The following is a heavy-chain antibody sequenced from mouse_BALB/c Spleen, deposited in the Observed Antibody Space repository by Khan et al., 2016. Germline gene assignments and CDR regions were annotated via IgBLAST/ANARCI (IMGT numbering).Heavy chain of an antibody. Sequence: EVQLQESGPGLVKPSQSLSLTCTVTGYSITSDYAWNWIRQFPGNKLEWMGYISYSGSTSYNPSLKSRISITRDTSKNQFFLQLNSVTTEDTATXYCARFSYRYDRSLYYAMDYWGQGTSVTVSS. CDR1: GYSITSDYA. D-gene: IGHD2-14*01. CDR2: ISYSGST. V-gene: IGHV3-2*02. J-gene: IGHJ4*01. CDR3: ARFSYRYDRSLYYAMDY.